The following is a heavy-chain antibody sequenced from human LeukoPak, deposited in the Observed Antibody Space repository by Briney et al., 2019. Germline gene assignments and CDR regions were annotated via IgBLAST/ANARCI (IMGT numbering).Heavy chain of an antibody. J-gene: IGHJ4*02. Sequence: KPSQTLSLTCTVSGGSISSGGYYWSWIRQHPGKSLEWIGYIYYSGSTYYNPSLKSRVTISVDTSKDQFSLKLSSVTAADTAVYYCARAPGATRGGIHPESLWGQGTLVTVSS. CDR1: GGSISSGGYY. D-gene: IGHD4-23*01. CDR3: ARAPGATRGGIHPESL. V-gene: IGHV4-31*03. CDR2: IYYSGST.